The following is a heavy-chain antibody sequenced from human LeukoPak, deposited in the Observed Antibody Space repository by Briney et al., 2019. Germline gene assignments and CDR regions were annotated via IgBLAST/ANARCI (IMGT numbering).Heavy chain of an antibody. CDR2: ISWAGGSK. J-gene: IGHJ2*01. V-gene: IGHV3-43D*04. D-gene: IGHD6-13*01. Sequence: GGSLRLSCAASGFTLDDYAMHWVRQAPGKGREGVSRISWAGGSKYYADSVKGGFTISRDNSKNSLYRQMNSLRAEDTAVYYCAKAVAAAGPDWYFDLWGRGTLVTVSS. CDR3: AKAVAAAGPDWYFDL. CDR1: GFTLDDYA.